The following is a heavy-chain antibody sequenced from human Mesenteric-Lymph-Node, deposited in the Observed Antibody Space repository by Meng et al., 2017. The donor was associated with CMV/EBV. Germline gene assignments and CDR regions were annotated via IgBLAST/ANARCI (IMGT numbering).Heavy chain of an antibody. D-gene: IGHD2-2*01. Sequence: GESLKISCAASGFTFSSYAMHWVRQAPGKGLEWVAVISYDGSNKYYADSVKGRFTISRDNSKNTLYLQMNSLRPEDTAVYYCARYYQDIVVIPDAHDAFDVWGQGTMVTVSS. V-gene: IGHV3-30-3*01. CDR3: ARYYQDIVVIPDAHDAFDV. J-gene: IGHJ3*01. CDR1: GFTFSSYA. CDR2: ISYDGSNK.